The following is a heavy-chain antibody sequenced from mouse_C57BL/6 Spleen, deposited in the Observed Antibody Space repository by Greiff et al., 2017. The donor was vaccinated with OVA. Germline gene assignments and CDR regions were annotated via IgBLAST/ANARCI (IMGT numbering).Heavy chain of an antibody. CDR2: IDPETGGT. J-gene: IGHJ1*03. CDR3: TRSLYYGHARYFDV. CDR1: GYTFTDYE. D-gene: IGHD2-1*01. V-gene: IGHV1-15*01. Sequence: QVQLQQSGAELVRPGASVTLSCKASGYTFTDYEMHWVKQTPVHGLEWIGAIDPETGGTAYNQKFKGKAILTADKSSSTAYMELRSLTSEDSAVYDCTRSLYYGHARYFDVWGTGTTVTVSS.